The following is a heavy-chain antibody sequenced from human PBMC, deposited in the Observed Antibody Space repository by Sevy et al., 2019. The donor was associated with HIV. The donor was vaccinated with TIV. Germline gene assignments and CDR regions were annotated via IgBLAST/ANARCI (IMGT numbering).Heavy chain of an antibody. D-gene: IGHD4-17*01. V-gene: IGHV3-21*01. Sequence: GGSLRLSCAASGFTFSSYNMNWVRQAPGKGLEWVSSISASSGYIYYADSVKGRFTISRDNAKNTLYLQMNSLRAEDTAVYYCARDRDYGDYGDYYYYYYGMDVWGQGTTVTVSS. CDR1: GFTFSSYN. J-gene: IGHJ6*02. CDR2: ISASSGYI. CDR3: ARDRDYGDYGDYYYYYYGMDV.